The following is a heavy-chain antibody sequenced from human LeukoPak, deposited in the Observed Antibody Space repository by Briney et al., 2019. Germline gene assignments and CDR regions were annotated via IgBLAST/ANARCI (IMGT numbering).Heavy chain of an antibody. CDR3: ARARYDFWTGSVRGYFDY. J-gene: IGHJ4*02. CDR2: INHSGST. V-gene: IGHV4-34*01. D-gene: IGHD3-3*01. CDR1: GGSFSGYY. Sequence: SETLSLTCAVYGGSFSGYYWSWIRQPPGKGLEWIGEINHSGSTNYNPSLKSRVTISVDTSKNQFSLRLSSVTAADTAVYYCARARYDFWTGSVRGYFDYWGQGTLVTVSS.